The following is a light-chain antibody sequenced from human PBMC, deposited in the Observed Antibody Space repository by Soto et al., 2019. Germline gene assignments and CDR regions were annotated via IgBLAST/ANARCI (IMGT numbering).Light chain of an antibody. CDR1: SSSKW. CDR3: QHTTDFT. V-gene: IGKV1-5*01. Sequence: DIQMTQSPSTLAASVGDTVTMTCRSSSKWLAWYQKKPGQAPKLLIYDVSNLERGVPPRFSGSTSGAESTLTITGLQPDDLGTYYCQHTTDFTFGQGTNVEIK. J-gene: IGKJ2*01. CDR2: DVS.